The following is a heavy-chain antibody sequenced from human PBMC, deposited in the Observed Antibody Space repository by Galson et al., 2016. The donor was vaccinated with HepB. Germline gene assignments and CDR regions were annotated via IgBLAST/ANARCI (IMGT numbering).Heavy chain of an antibody. CDR3: ARGKDRAFDI. Sequence: SLRLSCAASGFIFSSYAMLWVRQSPGKGLEWVAVISYDGSNTYYADSVKGRFTISRDNAKYTLYLQMNSLRAEDRAVYYCARGKDRAFDIWGQGTMVTVSS. CDR2: ISYDGSNT. J-gene: IGHJ3*02. V-gene: IGHV3-30*04. CDR1: GFIFSSYA.